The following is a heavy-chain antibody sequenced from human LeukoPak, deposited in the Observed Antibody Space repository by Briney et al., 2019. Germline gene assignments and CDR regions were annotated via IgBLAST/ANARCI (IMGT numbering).Heavy chain of an antibody. CDR1: GGSISSSRYY. V-gene: IGHV4-39*01. CDR3: ARHQENSSGWYGNFDY. J-gene: IGHJ4*02. Sequence: SETLSLTCTVSGGSISSSRYYWGWIRQPPGKGLEWIGSIYYGGSTYYNPSLKSRVTISVDTSKNQFSLKLSSVTAADAAVYYCARHQENSSGWYGNFDYWGQGTLVIVSS. CDR2: IYYGGST. D-gene: IGHD6-19*01.